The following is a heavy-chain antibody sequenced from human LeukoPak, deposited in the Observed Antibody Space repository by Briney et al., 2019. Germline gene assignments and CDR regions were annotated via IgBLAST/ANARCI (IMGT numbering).Heavy chain of an antibody. V-gene: IGHV3-21*01. Sequence: GGSLRLSCAASGITFSSYSMNWVRQAPGKGLEWVSSISSSSSYIYYADSVKGRFTIPRDNAKNSLYLQMNSLRAEDTAVYYCARVLNTYYYDSSGYYPLDYWGQGTLVTVSS. D-gene: IGHD3-22*01. CDR1: GITFSSYS. CDR2: ISSSSSYI. CDR3: ARVLNTYYYDSSGYYPLDY. J-gene: IGHJ4*02.